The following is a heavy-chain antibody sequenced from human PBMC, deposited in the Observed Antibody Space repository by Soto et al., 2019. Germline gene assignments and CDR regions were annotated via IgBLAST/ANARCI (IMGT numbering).Heavy chain of an antibody. Sequence: PGESLKISCKGSGYSFTSYWIGWVRQMPGKGLEWMGIIYPGDSDTRYSPSSQGQVTISADKSISTAYLQWSSLKASDTAMYYCTRQNFIAAASRDAFDIWGQGTMVTVSS. CDR2: IYPGDSDT. J-gene: IGHJ3*02. D-gene: IGHD6-13*01. CDR3: TRQNFIAAASRDAFDI. V-gene: IGHV5-51*01. CDR1: GYSFTSYW.